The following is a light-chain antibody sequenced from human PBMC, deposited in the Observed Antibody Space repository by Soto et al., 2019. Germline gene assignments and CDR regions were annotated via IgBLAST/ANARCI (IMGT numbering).Light chain of an antibody. CDR3: QQFCSSPLYT. V-gene: IGKV3-20*01. J-gene: IGKJ2*01. CDR1: QSVSSSY. Sequence: EIVLTQSPGTLSLSPGERVTLSCRASQSVSSSYLAWYQQKPGQAPRLLIYGASSRATGIPDRFSGSGSGTDFTLTISRLEPEDFAVYYCQQFCSSPLYTFGQGTKLEIK. CDR2: GAS.